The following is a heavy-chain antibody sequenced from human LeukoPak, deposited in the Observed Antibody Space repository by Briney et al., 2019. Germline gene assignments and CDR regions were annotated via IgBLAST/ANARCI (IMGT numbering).Heavy chain of an antibody. D-gene: IGHD4-17*01. V-gene: IGHV4-39*01. Sequence: PSETLSLTCTVSGGSISSSSYFWGWIRQPPGKGLEWVGSMYYSGSTYYNPSLKSRATISVDTSENQFSLKLSSVTAADTAVYYCARASDYGDHDYWGQGTLVTVSS. J-gene: IGHJ4*02. CDR1: GGSISSSSYF. CDR3: ARASDYGDHDY. CDR2: MYYSGST.